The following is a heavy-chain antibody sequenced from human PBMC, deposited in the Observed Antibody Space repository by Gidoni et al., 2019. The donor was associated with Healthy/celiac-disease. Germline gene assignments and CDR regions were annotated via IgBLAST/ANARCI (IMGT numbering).Heavy chain of an antibody. CDR1: GLTFSSDS. Sequence: EVQLVESGGGLVQPGGSLRLSCAASGLTFSSDSMNWVRQAPGKGLEWVSYISSSSSTIYYADSVKGRFTISRDNAKNSLYLQMNSLRDEDTAVYYCARDYYDSSGYNYYYGMDVWGQGTTVTVSS. CDR3: ARDYYDSSGYNYYYGMDV. V-gene: IGHV3-48*02. D-gene: IGHD3-22*01. J-gene: IGHJ6*02. CDR2: ISSSSSTI.